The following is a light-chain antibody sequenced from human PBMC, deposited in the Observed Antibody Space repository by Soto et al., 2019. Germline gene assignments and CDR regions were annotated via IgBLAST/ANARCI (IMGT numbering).Light chain of an antibody. CDR2: DSS. Sequence: DIVITQSPDSLSVSLGERATINCKSSQNVDKFLAWYQQRPGQPPRLLIFDSSNRATGIPARFSGSGSGTDFTLTISSLEPEDFAVYYCQQRSNWPPLTFGGGTKVDIK. J-gene: IGKJ4*01. CDR3: QQRSNWPPLT. V-gene: IGKV3-11*01. CDR1: QNVDKF.